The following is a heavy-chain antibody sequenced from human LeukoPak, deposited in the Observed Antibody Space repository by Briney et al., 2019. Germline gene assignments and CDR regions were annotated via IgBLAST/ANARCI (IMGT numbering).Heavy chain of an antibody. Sequence: PGRSLRLSCAASGFTFDDYAMHWVRHAPGKGLEWVSGISWSSGNRGYADSVKGRFTISRDNAKNSLYLQMNSLRPEDTVLYYCAKDSYGDYYYMDVWGQGTTVTVSS. CDR2: ISWSSGNR. V-gene: IGHV3-9*01. CDR1: GFTFDDYA. CDR3: AKDSYGDYYYMDV. D-gene: IGHD4-17*01. J-gene: IGHJ6*02.